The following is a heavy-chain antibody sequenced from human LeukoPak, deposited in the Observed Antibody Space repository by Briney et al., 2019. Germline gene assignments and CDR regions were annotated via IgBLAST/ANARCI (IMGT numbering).Heavy chain of an antibody. Sequence: QPGGSLRLSCAASGFTFSSYAMSWVRQAPGKGLDWVSAISDGGHNTYYADSVKGRFTISRDNSKNTLYQQMNSLRAEDTAVYYCAKDWSAYYFYFDQWGQGTLVTVSS. J-gene: IGHJ4*02. V-gene: IGHV3-23*01. CDR1: GFTFSSYA. CDR3: AKDWSAYYFYFDQ. CDR2: ISDGGHNT. D-gene: IGHD3-3*01.